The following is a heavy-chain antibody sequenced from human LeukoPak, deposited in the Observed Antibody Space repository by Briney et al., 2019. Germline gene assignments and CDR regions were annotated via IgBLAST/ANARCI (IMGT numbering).Heavy chain of an antibody. D-gene: IGHD3-22*01. J-gene: IGHJ4*02. CDR2: IYSGGGT. CDR3: ARGCYYERSGYCPFDY. CDR1: GYTFTGYY. V-gene: IGHV3-53*01. Sequence: SCKASGYTFTGYYMHWVRQAPGKGLEWVSIIYSGGGTYYADSVKGRFTISRDNSKNTLYLQMNSLRADDTAVYYCARGCYYERSGYCPFDYWGPGTLVTVSS.